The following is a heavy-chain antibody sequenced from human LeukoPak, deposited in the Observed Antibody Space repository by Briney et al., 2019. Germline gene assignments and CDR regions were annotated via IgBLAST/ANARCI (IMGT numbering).Heavy chain of an antibody. V-gene: IGHV3-23*01. Sequence: GGSLRLSCAASGFTFSSYAMSWVRQAPGKGLEWVSAISGSGGSTYYADSVKGRFTISRDNSKNTLYLQMNSLRAEDTAVYYCAKDHLGYGDYFGFDYWGQGTLVTVSS. CDR2: ISGSGGST. J-gene: IGHJ4*02. CDR3: AKDHLGYGDYFGFDY. CDR1: GFTFSSYA. D-gene: IGHD4-17*01.